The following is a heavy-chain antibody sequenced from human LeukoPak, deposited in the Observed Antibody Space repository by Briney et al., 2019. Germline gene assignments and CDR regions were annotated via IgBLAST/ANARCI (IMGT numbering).Heavy chain of an antibody. J-gene: IGHJ3*02. D-gene: IGHD6-19*01. CDR1: GYTFTSYD. CDR2: MNPNSGNT. Sequence: ASVKVSCKASGYTFTSYDINWVRQATGQGLEWMGWMNPNSGNTGYAQKFQGRVTITADESTSTAYMELSSLRSEDTAVYYCARPTIAVAGHDAFDIWGQGTMVTVSS. V-gene: IGHV1-8*01. CDR3: ARPTIAVAGHDAFDI.